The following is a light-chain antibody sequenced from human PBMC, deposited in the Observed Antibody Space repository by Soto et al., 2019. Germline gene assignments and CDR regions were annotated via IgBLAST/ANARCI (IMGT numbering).Light chain of an antibody. CDR1: QSVSSN. CDR2: GAS. J-gene: IGKJ2*01. V-gene: IGKV3-15*01. Sequence: EIVLTQSPATLSVSPGERATLSCRASQSVSSNLAWYQQKPGQAPRLLIYGASTRATGIPARFSGSGSGTEFTFPISSLQSEDFSVYYCQQYNTWPPLYTFGQGTKLEIK. CDR3: QQYNTWPPLYT.